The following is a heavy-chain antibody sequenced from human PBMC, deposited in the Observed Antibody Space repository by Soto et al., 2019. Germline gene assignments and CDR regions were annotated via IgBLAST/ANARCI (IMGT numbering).Heavy chain of an antibody. Sequence: QVQLQDSGPGQVQPSQTLSLTCTVSGGSIRSGGYYWGWVRQHPVKGLEWIGYIHYSGTTHYNPSLRRRPTISLDTSKNTFSLTLTSMTVADTAIYYCERGRVELREPIDPVYGWGPGSMVTVSP. CDR3: ERGRVELREPIDPVYG. V-gene: IGHV4-31*03. CDR2: IHYSGTT. J-gene: IGHJ3*01. CDR1: GGSIRSGGYY. D-gene: IGHD1-7*01.